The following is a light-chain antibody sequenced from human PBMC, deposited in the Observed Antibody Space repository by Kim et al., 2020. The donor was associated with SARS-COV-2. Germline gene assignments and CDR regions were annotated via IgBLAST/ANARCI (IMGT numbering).Light chain of an antibody. CDR2: EVS. CDR1: SSDVGGYNY. CDR3: SSYAGSNNGKV. J-gene: IGLJ3*02. Sequence: QSALTQPPSAYGSPGQSVTISCTGTSSDVGGYNYVSWYQQHPGKAPKLMIYEVSKRPSGVPDRFSGSKSGNTASLTVAGLQAEDEADYYCSSYAGSNNGKVFGGGTQLAVL. V-gene: IGLV2-8*01.